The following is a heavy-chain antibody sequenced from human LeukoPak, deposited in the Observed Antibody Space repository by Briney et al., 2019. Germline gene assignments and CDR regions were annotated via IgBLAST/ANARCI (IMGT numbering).Heavy chain of an antibody. CDR3: ARGTHYDISTGDYYYMDV. D-gene: IGHD3-9*01. CDR2: IIPIFGTA. J-gene: IGHJ6*03. CDR1: GGTFSSYA. V-gene: IGHV1-69*05. Sequence: SVKVSCKASGGTFSSYAISWVRQAPGQGLEWMGGIIPIFGTANYAQKFQGRVTITTDESTSTAYMELSSLRSEDTAVYYCARGTHYDISTGDYYYMDVWGKGTTGTVSS.